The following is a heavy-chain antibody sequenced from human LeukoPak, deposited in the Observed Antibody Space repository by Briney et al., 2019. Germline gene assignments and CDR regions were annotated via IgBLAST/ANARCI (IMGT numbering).Heavy chain of an antibody. CDR3: AKANSITIFGVISPVDY. CDR2: IYSGGST. D-gene: IGHD3-3*01. Sequence: GGSLRLSCAASEFSVGSNYMTWVRQAPGKGLEWVSLIYSGGSTYYADSVKGRFTISRDNSKNTLYLQMNSLRAEDTAVYYCAKANSITIFGVISPVDYWGQGTLVTVSS. J-gene: IGHJ4*02. V-gene: IGHV3-53*01. CDR1: EFSVGSNY.